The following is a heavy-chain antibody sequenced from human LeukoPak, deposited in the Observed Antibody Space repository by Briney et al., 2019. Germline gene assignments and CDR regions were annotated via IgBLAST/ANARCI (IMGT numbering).Heavy chain of an antibody. V-gene: IGHV1-3*01. Sequence: ASVKVSCKASGYTFTGYYIHWVRQAPGQRLEWMGWINAGNGNTKYSQKFQGRVTITRDTSASTAYMELSSLRSEDTALYYCAAQQLDNFDYWGQGSLVTVSS. CDR2: INAGNGNT. CDR1: GYTFTGYY. CDR3: AAQQLDNFDY. J-gene: IGHJ4*02. D-gene: IGHD6-13*01.